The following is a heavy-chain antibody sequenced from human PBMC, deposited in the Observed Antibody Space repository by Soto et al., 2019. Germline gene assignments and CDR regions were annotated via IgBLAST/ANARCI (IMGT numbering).Heavy chain of an antibody. CDR2: IYSGGST. J-gene: IGHJ5*02. CDR1: GFTVSSNY. CDR3: AREEDGYGCNPNWFDP. V-gene: IGHV3-66*01. D-gene: IGHD4-17*01. Sequence: EVQLVESGGGLVQPGGSLRLSCAASGFTVSSNYMSWVRQAPGKGLEWVSVIYSGGSTYYADSVKGRFTISRDNSKNTLYLQMNSLRAEDTAVYYCAREEDGYGCNPNWFDPWGQGTLVTVSS.